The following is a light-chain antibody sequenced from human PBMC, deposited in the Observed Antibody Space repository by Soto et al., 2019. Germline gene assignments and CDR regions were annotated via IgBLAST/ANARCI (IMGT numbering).Light chain of an antibody. J-gene: IGLJ1*01. V-gene: IGLV2-14*01. CDR3: SSYSISTAYL. Sequence: QSVLTQPASVSGSPGQSITVSCTGTSSDVGVYDYVSWYQLHPGKAPKLMVFEVSNRPSGVSYRFSGSKSGNTASLTISGLQAEDEADYFCSSYSISTAYLFGTGTKVTVL. CDR2: EVS. CDR1: SSDVGVYDY.